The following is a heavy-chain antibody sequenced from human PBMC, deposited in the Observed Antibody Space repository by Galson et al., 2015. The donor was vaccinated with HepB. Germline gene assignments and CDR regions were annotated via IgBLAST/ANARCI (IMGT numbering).Heavy chain of an antibody. CDR3: AKDRITRDYDFWSGYYRGDAFDI. CDR2: ISGSGGST. D-gene: IGHD3-3*01. CDR1: RFTFTNYG. V-gene: IGHV3-23*01. J-gene: IGHJ3*02. Sequence: SLRLSCAASRFTFTNYGMHWVRQAPGKGLEWVSAISGSGGSTYYADSVKGRFTISRDNSKNTLYLQMNSLRAEDTAVYYCAKDRITRDYDFWSGYYRGDAFDIWGQGTMVTVSS.